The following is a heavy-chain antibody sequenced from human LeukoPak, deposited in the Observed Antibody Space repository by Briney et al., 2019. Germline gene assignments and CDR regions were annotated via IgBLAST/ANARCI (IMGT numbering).Heavy chain of an antibody. D-gene: IGHD7-27*01. CDR3: ARARKLRKVRTNNFIDY. J-gene: IGHJ4*02. Sequence: SETLSLTCAVYGGSFSGYYWSWIRQPPGKGLEWIGEINHSGSTNYNPSLKSRVTISVDTSKNQFSLKLSSVTAADTAVYYCARARKLRKVRTNNFIDYWGQGTLVTVSS. V-gene: IGHV4-34*01. CDR2: INHSGST. CDR1: GGSFSGYY.